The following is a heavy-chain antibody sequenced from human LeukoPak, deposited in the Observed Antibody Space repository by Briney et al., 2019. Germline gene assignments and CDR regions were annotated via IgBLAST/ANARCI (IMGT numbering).Heavy chain of an antibody. CDR3: ARDPVLRYFDWLWGAASGGFDY. CDR2: VNESGGT. Sequence: SETLSLTCAVYIDSFSNYHWNWIRQTPAKGMEWIGEVNESGGTNISPSLRSRVILSVDTSKNQFSLKLSSVTAADTAVYYCARDPVLRYFDWLWGAASGGFDYWGQGTLVTVSS. V-gene: IGHV4-34*01. D-gene: IGHD3-9*01. J-gene: IGHJ4*02. CDR1: IDSFSNYH.